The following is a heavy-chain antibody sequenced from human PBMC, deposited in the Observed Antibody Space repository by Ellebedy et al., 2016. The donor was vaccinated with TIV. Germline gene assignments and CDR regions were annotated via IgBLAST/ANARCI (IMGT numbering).Heavy chain of an antibody. CDR3: ARADSYYDILTGYYTSFPFDY. D-gene: IGHD3-9*01. CDR2: IIPILGIA. V-gene: IGHV1-69*04. CDR1: GGTFSSYA. J-gene: IGHJ4*02. Sequence: AASVKVSCKASGGTFSSYAISWVRQAPGQGLEWMGRIIPILGIANYAQKFQGRVTITADKSTSTAYMELSSLRSEDTAVYYCARADSYYDILTGYYTSFPFDYWGQGTLVTVSS.